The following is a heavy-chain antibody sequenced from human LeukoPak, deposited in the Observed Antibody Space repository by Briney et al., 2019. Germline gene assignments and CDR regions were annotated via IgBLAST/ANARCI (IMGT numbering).Heavy chain of an antibody. V-gene: IGHV4-59*08. CDR1: GGSINAYY. Sequence: PSETLSLTCTVSGGSINAYYWSWIRQPPGKGLEWIAYVRDNGENNYNPSLESRVAISVDTANNQISLRLNFVTAADTAIYCCARQPANTAAFDIWGLGTMVTVSS. CDR3: ARQPANTAAFDI. J-gene: IGHJ3*02. CDR2: VRDNGEN. D-gene: IGHD5-18*01.